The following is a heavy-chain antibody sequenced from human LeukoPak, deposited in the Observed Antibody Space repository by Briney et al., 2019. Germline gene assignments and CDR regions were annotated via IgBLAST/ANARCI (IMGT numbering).Heavy chain of an antibody. J-gene: IGHJ6*04. CDR2: ISSSGSTI. CDR1: GFTVSSNS. D-gene: IGHD6-13*01. V-gene: IGHV3-11*04. CDR3: ARDDGLIAAAGTADV. Sequence: GGSLRLSCTVSGFTVSSNSMSWVRQAPGKGLEWVSYISSSGSTIYYADSVKGRFTIPRDNAKNSLYLQMNSLRAEDTAVYYCARDDGLIAAAGTADVWGKGTTVTVSS.